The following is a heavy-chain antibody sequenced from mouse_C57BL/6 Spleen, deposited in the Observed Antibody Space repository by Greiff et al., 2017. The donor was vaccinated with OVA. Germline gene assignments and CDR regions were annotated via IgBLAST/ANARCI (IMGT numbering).Heavy chain of an antibody. J-gene: IGHJ2*01. CDR3: TRDGTGCFDY. Sequence: EVKLVESGGGLVKPGGSLKLSCAASGFTFSSYAMSWVRQTPEKRLEWVATISDGGSYTYYPDNVKGRFTISRDNAKNNLYLQMSHLKSEDTAMYYCTRDGTGCFDYWGQGTTLIVSS. V-gene: IGHV5-4*01. D-gene: IGHD4-1*01. CDR1: GFTFSSYA. CDR2: ISDGGSYT.